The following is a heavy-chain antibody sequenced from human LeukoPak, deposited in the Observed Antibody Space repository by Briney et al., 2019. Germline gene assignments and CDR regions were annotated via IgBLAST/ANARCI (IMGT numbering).Heavy chain of an antibody. CDR2: IIPIFGTA. CDR3: ARDKEYYYDSSGYFDVY. J-gene: IGHJ4*02. V-gene: IGHV1-69*01. CDR1: GGTFSSYA. D-gene: IGHD3-22*01. Sequence: SVKVSCKASGGTFSSYAISWVRQAPGQGLEWMGGIIPIFGTANYAQKFQGRVTITADESTSTAYMELSSLRSEDTAVYYCARDKEYYYDSSGYFDVYWGQGTLVTVSS.